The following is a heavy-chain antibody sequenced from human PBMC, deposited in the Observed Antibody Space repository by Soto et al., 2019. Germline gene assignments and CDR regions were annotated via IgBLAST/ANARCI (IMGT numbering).Heavy chain of an antibody. CDR1: GFTFSSYG. Sequence: GGSLRLSCAASGFTFSSYGMHWVRQAPGKGLEWVAAIWYDGSNNYYADSVKGRFTISRDNSKNTVYLQMNSLRAEDTVVYYCARGPQQFVWYFHHWGQGTLVTVSS. CDR3: ARGPQQFVWYFHH. J-gene: IGHJ1*01. V-gene: IGHV3-33*01. CDR2: IWYDGSNN. D-gene: IGHD6-6*01.